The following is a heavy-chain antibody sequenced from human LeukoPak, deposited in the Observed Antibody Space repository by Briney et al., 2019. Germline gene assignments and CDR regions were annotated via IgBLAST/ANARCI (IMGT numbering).Heavy chain of an antibody. Sequence: PGGSLRLSCAASGFTFSNYRMDWVRQAPGKGLEWVSYISSSSSSIYYADSVKGRFTISRDNARNSVFLQMNSLRAEDTAVYYCARGGAARPDYWGQGTLVTVSS. CDR1: GFTFSNYR. J-gene: IGHJ4*02. CDR3: ARGGAARPDY. V-gene: IGHV3-48*01. CDR2: ISSSSSSI. D-gene: IGHD6-6*01.